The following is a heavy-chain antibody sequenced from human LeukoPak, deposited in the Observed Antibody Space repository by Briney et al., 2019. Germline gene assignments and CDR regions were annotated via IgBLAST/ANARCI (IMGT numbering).Heavy chain of an antibody. D-gene: IGHD4-23*01. V-gene: IGHV1-69*13. CDR2: IIPIFGTA. CDR3: AREVTHHVYYGMDV. CDR1: GGTFSSYA. J-gene: IGHJ6*02. Sequence: SVKVSCKASGGTFSSYAISWVRQAPGQGLEWMGGIIPIFGTANYAQKFQGRVTITADESTSTTYMELSSLRSEDTAVYYCAREVTHHVYYGMDVWGQGTTVTVSS.